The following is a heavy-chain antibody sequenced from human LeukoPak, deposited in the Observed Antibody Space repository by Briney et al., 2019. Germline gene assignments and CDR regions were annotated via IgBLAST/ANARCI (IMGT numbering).Heavy chain of an antibody. CDR2: IWYDGSNK. CDR3: ARGNRLSTINAGDY. D-gene: IGHD3-9*01. CDR1: GFTLSSYG. Sequence: GRSLRLSCAPSGFTLSSYGIHWVRQAPGKGLEWLGAIWYDGSNKYYADSVKGQFTSSKNNSKNPQYVQMNGLRSEDTAVYYGARGNRLSTINAGDYWGQGTLVTVSS. V-gene: IGHV3-33*01. J-gene: IGHJ4*02.